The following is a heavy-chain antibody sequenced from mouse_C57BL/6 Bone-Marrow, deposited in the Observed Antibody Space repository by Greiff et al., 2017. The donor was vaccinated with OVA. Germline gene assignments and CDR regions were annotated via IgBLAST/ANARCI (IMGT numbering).Heavy chain of an antibody. CDR1: GYTFTSYG. J-gene: IGHJ2*01. CDR2: IYPRSGNS. CDR3: ARRWNYYGSSYEDFDD. D-gene: IGHD1-1*01. Sequence: QVQLQQSGAELARPGASVKLSCKASGYTFTSYGISWVKQRTGPGLEWIGEIYPRSGNSYYNEKFKGKATLTADKSSSTAYMELRNLTSEDSAVYFCARRWNYYGSSYEDFDDWGQGTTLTVSS. V-gene: IGHV1-81*01.